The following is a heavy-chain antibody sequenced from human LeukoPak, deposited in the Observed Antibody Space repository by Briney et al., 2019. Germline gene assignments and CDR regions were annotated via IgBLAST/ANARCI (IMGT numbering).Heavy chain of an antibody. CDR1: GLTFSAYG. Sequence: GGSLRLSCVASGLTFSAYGMSWIRQSPDKGLEWVSAISGGGGSTYYADSAQGRFTISRDNSKNTLYLQMNSLRAEDTAVYYCAKAIVVVPAARGGYFDYWGQGTLVTASS. D-gene: IGHD2-2*01. CDR2: ISGGGGST. J-gene: IGHJ4*02. V-gene: IGHV3-23*01. CDR3: AKAIVVVPAARGGYFDY.